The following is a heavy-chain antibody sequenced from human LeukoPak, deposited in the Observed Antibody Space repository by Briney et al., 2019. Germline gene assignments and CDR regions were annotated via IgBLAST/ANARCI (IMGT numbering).Heavy chain of an antibody. J-gene: IGHJ4*02. CDR1: GGSISSYY. D-gene: IGHD6-13*01. CDR3: ARCSSWYYFDY. Sequence: SETLSLTCTVSGGSISSYYWSWIRQPPGKGLEWIGYIYYSGSTNYNPSLKSRVTISVDTSKNRFSLKLSSVTAADTAVYYCARCSSWYYFDYWGQGTLVTVSS. CDR2: IYYSGST. V-gene: IGHV4-59*01.